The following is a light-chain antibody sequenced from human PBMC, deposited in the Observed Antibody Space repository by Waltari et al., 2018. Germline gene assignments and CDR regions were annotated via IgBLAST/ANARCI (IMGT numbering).Light chain of an antibody. Sequence: QSALTQPASVSGSPGQSITISCTGTSSDVGGYNYLSWYQHQPGKAPKLIIYEVSKRPSGFSNRFSGSKSGNTASLTISGLQAEDEGDYYCTSYTSSSISHVLFGGGTKLSVL. CDR2: EVS. J-gene: IGLJ2*01. CDR1: SSDVGGYNY. CDR3: TSYTSSSISHVL. V-gene: IGLV2-14*01.